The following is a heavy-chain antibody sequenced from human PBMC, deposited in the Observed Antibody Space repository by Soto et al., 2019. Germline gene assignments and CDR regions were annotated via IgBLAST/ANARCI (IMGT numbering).Heavy chain of an antibody. Sequence: QLQLQESGPGLVKPSQTLSLTCTVSGGSISSGGYYWSWIRQPPGKGLEWIGYIYYSGSTYYNPSLKRRGTISVETSKNQFSLKQSSVTAADTAVYYCARYRSEDCLGWFDPWGQGTLVTVSS. J-gene: IGHJ5*02. V-gene: IGHV4-31*03. CDR1: GGSISSGGYY. CDR3: ARYRSEDCLGWFDP. D-gene: IGHD2-21*02. CDR2: IYYSGST.